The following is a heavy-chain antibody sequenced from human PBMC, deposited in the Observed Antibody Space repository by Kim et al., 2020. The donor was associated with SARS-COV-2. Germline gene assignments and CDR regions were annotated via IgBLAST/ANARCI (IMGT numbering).Heavy chain of an antibody. Sequence: SETLSLTCTVSGGSISNNDYYWGWIRQPPGRGLAWIGSISYSGSTFYNPSLKSQVIILVDTSKNHFSLRLTSVTAADTAVYYCARHYRASRKLYFDYWG. J-gene: IGHJ4*01. V-gene: IGHV4-39*07. CDR1: GGSISNNDYY. CDR2: ISYSGST. D-gene: IGHD4-17*01. CDR3: ARHYRASRKLYFDY.